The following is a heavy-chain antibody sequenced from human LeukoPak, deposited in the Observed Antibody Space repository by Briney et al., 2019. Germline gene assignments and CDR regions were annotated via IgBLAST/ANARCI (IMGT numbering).Heavy chain of an antibody. D-gene: IGHD3-10*01. V-gene: IGHV3-7*01. Sequence: GRSLRLSCAASGFTFSSYAMHWVRQAPGKGLEWVANIKQDGSETNYVDSIKGRFTITRDNAKNTLYLQMNSLRVEDTAVYYCARGDGFMIRDWGQGTLVTVSS. CDR1: GFTFSSYA. CDR2: IKQDGSET. CDR3: ARGDGFMIRD. J-gene: IGHJ4*02.